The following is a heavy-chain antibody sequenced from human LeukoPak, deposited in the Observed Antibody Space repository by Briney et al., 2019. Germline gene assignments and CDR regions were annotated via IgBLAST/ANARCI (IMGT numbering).Heavy chain of an antibody. CDR1: GFTFSSYS. V-gene: IGHV3-21*01. Sequence: NLGGSLRLSCAASGFTFSSYSMNWVRQAPGKGLEWVSSIDPSSYYIYYGDSVKGRSAISRDNAKNSLYLQINSLRAEDTAVYYCARVAGRLERQSDLDFWGQGTLVTVSS. D-gene: IGHD1-1*01. J-gene: IGHJ4*02. CDR2: IDPSSYYI. CDR3: ARVAGRLERQSDLDF.